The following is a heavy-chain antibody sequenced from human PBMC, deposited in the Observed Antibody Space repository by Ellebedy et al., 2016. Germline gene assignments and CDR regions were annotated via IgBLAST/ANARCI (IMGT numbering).Heavy chain of an antibody. CDR3: ARDMEDYFDY. V-gene: IGHV3-23*01. CDR1: GFTFSSYA. J-gene: IGHJ4*02. D-gene: IGHD3-10*01. Sequence: GGSLRLSXAASGFTFSSYAMSWVRQAPGKGLEWVSAISGSGGSTYYADSVKGRFTISRDNAKNSLYLQMNSLRAEDTAVYYCARDMEDYFDYWGQGTLVTVSS. CDR2: ISGSGGST.